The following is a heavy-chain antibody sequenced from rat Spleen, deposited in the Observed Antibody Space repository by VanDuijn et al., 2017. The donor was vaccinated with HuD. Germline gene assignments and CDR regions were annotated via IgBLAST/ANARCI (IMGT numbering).Heavy chain of an antibody. D-gene: IGHD2-6*01. Sequence: EVQLVESGGGLVQPGRSLKLSCAASGFTFSNYGMHWIRQAPTKGLEWVATISSDGSSTYYRDSVKGRFTISRDNAKSTLYLQMDSLRSEDTATYYCAPIPFAYWGQGTLVTVSS. CDR1: GFTFSNYG. J-gene: IGHJ3*01. CDR2: ISSDGSST. CDR3: APIPFAY. V-gene: IGHV5-19*01.